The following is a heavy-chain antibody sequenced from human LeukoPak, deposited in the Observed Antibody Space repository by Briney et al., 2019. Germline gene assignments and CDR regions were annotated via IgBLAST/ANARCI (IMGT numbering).Heavy chain of an antibody. D-gene: IGHD3-3*01. V-gene: IGHV4-38-2*02. CDR1: GYSISSGYY. Sequence: SETLSLTCTVSGYSISSGYYWGWIRQPPGKGLEWIGSIYHSGSTYYNPSLKSRVTISIDTSKNHFSLKLSSVTAADTAVYYCAAVGVVIMELDYWGQGALVTVSS. CDR3: AAVGVVIMELDY. CDR2: IYHSGST. J-gene: IGHJ4*02.